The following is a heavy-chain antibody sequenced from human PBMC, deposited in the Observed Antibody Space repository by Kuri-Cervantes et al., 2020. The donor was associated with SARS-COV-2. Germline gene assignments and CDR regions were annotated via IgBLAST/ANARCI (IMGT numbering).Heavy chain of an antibody. CDR3: ARFPNRLTAGTSIYFDY. CDR1: GYTFTTYY. J-gene: IGHJ4*02. D-gene: IGHD1-1*01. CDR2: INPSGGST. V-gene: IGHV1-46*01. Sequence: ASVKVSCKASGYTFTTYYMHWVRQAPGQGLEWMGIINPSGGSTNYAQKLQGRVTITADESTSTAYMELSSLRSEDTAVYYCARFPNRLTAGTSIYFDYWGQGTLVTVSS.